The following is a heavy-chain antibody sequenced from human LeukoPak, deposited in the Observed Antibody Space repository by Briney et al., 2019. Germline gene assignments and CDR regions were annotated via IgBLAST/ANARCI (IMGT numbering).Heavy chain of an antibody. Sequence: ASVKVSCKASGYTFTGYYMHWVRQAPGQGLEWMGWINPNSGGTNYAQKFQGRVTMTRDTSISTAYMELSRLRSDDTAVYYCARDGTTVTTSCAFDIWGQGTMVTVSS. CDR2: INPNSGGT. J-gene: IGHJ3*02. CDR1: GYTFTGYY. D-gene: IGHD4-17*01. CDR3: ARDGTTVTTSCAFDI. V-gene: IGHV1-2*02.